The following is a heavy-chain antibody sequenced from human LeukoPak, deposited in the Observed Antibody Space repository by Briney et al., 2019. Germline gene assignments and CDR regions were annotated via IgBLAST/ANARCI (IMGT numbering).Heavy chain of an antibody. CDR1: GGTFSSYS. J-gene: IGHJ4*02. CDR3: ARDRGWAGYTYGFYY. Sequence: SVKVSCKASGGTFSSYSISWVRQAPGQGLEWMGGIIPIFGTANYAQKFQGRVTITADESTSTAYMELSSLRSEDTAVYYCARDRGWAGYTYGFYYWGQGTLVTVSS. V-gene: IGHV1-69*01. CDR2: IIPIFGTA. D-gene: IGHD5-18*01.